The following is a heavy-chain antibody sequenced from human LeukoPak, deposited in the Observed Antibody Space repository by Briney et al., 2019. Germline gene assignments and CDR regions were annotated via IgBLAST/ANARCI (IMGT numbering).Heavy chain of an antibody. J-gene: IGHJ4*02. D-gene: IGHD1-1*01. Sequence: PGGSLRLSCAASGFTFSNYWMSWVRQAPGKGLEWVANIKQDGGEKYNVDSVKGRFTISRDNAKNSLYLQMNSLRAEDTAVYYCARDSNNWNDGSIDYWGQGTLVTVSS. CDR3: ARDSNNWNDGSIDY. CDR2: IKQDGGEK. CDR1: GFTFSNYW. V-gene: IGHV3-7*01.